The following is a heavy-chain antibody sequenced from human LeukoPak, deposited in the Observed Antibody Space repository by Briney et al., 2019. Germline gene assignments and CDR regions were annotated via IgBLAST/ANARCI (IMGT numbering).Heavy chain of an antibody. CDR3: ARDRGVEMATISRWFDP. J-gene: IGHJ5*02. V-gene: IGHV1-18*01. Sequence: ASVKVSCKASGYTFTSYGISWVRQAPGQGLEWMGWISAYNGNTNYAQKLQGRVTMTTDTSTSTAYMELRSLRSDDTAVYYCARDRGVEMATISRWFDPWGQGALVTVSS. CDR2: ISAYNGNT. D-gene: IGHD5-24*01. CDR1: GYTFTSYG.